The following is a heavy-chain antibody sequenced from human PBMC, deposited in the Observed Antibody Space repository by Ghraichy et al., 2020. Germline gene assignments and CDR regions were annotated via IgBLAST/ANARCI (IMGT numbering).Heavy chain of an antibody. Sequence: SETLSLTCAVYGGSFSGYYWSWIRQPPGKGLEWIGEINHSGITNYNPSLKSRVTTSADTSKNQFSLNLSSVTAADTAVYYCARGQQYYYDSSGYYIFDYWGQGTLVTVSS. J-gene: IGHJ4*02. D-gene: IGHD3-22*01. CDR2: INHSGIT. CDR3: ARGQQYYYDSSGYYIFDY. V-gene: IGHV4-34*01. CDR1: GGSFSGYY.